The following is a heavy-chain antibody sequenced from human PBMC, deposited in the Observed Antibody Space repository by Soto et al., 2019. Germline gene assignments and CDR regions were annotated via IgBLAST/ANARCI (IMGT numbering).Heavy chain of an antibody. CDR3: VRTSLVVAAATREDY. Sequence: VQLVESGGGLVQPGGSQRLSCAASGFTFSSYWMHWVRQAPGKGLVWVSRINSDGSSTSYADSVKGRFTISRDNAKNTLYLQMNSLRAEDTAVYYCVRTSLVVAAATREDYWGQGTLVTVSS. CDR1: GFTFSSYW. CDR2: INSDGSST. J-gene: IGHJ4*02. D-gene: IGHD2-15*01. V-gene: IGHV3-74*01.